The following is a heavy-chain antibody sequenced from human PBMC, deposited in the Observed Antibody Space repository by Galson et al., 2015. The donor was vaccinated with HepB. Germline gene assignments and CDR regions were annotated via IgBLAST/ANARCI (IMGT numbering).Heavy chain of an antibody. CDR1: TFIFSSYN. V-gene: IGHV3-21*01. Sequence: SLRLSCAASTFIFSSYNMNWVRQAPGKGLEWVSSISSSSSYIYYADPVKGRFTISRDNAKNSLYLQMNSLRAEDTAVYYCARDPPLGTPFDYWGQGTLVTVSS. CDR3: ARDPPLGTPFDY. D-gene: IGHD7-27*01. CDR2: ISSSSSYI. J-gene: IGHJ4*02.